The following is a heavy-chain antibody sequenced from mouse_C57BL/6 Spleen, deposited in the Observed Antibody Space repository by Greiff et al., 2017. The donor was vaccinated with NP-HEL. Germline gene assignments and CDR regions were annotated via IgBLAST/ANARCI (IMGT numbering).Heavy chain of an antibody. V-gene: IGHV5-9-1*02. CDR1: GFTFSSYA. Sequence: EVMLVESGEGLVKPGGSLKLSCAASGFTFSSYAMSWVRQTPEKRLEWVAYISSGGDYIYYADTVKGRFTISRDNARNTLYLQMSSLKSEDTAMYYCTRDHLYDIYAMDYWGQGTSVTVSS. CDR2: ISSGGDYI. CDR3: TRDHLYDIYAMDY. D-gene: IGHD2-3*01. J-gene: IGHJ4*01.